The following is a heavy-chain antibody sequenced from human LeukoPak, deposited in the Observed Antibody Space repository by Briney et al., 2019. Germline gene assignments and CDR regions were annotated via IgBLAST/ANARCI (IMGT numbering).Heavy chain of an antibody. CDR2: INPNSGGT. V-gene: IGHV1-2*02. J-gene: IGHJ6*03. CDR1: GYTFTSYA. Sequence: ASVKVSCKASGYTFTSYAMNWVRQAPGQGLEWMGWINPNSGGTNYAQKFQGRVTMTRDASISTAYMELSRLRSDDTAVYYCARDAVSIYCSSTSCPTGYYYYMDVWGKGTTVTVSS. D-gene: IGHD2-2*01. CDR3: ARDAVSIYCSSTSCPTGYYYYMDV.